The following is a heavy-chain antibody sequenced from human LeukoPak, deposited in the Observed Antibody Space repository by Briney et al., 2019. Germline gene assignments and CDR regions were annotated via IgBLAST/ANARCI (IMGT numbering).Heavy chain of an antibody. Sequence: ASVKVSCKASGYTFTGYYMHWVRQAPGQGLEWMGWINPNSGGTNYAQKFQGRVTMTRDTSISTAYMELSRLRSDDTAVYYCARSPLLSMGDLYNWFDPWGQGTLVTVSS. CDR1: GYTFTGYY. V-gene: IGHV1-2*02. D-gene: IGHD3-16*01. CDR2: INPNSGGT. J-gene: IGHJ5*02. CDR3: ARSPLLSMGDLYNWFDP.